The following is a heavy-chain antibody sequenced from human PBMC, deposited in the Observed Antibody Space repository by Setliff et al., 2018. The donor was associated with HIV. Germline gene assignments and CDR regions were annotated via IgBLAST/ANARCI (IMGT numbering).Heavy chain of an antibody. CDR3: ARDGSRQRPSGMAD. CDR2: ISSDGSVI. Sequence: QAGGSLRLSCAASGFTFSFYSMNWVRLAPGKGLEWVADISSDGSVINYAESVKGRFTISRGNGKNSVYLQMNSLRAEDTAIYYCARDGSRQRPSGMADWGQGTKVTVSS. CDR1: GFTFSFYS. J-gene: IGHJ4*02. D-gene: IGHD2-15*01. V-gene: IGHV3-48*01.